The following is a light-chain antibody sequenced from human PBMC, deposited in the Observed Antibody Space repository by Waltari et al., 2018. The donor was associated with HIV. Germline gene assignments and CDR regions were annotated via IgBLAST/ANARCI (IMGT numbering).Light chain of an antibody. CDR2: RDV. J-gene: IGLJ1*01. Sequence: SYELTQPPSVSVSPGQTASIACSGAILGSRYASWYQQKPGQSPVLVIFRDVKRPSGIPERFSGSNSGNTATLTITGAQAMDEADYYCQTWDTSSYFFGSGTKVTVL. V-gene: IGLV3-1*01. CDR3: QTWDTSSYF. CDR1: ILGSRY.